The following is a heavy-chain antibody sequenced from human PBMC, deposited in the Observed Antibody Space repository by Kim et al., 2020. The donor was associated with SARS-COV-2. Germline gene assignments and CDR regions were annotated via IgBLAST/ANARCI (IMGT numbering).Heavy chain of an antibody. D-gene: IGHD3-16*01. V-gene: IGHV3-33*05. J-gene: IGHJ3*02. Sequence: GGSLRLSCAASGFTFSSYGMHWVRQAPGKGLEWVAVISYDGSNKYYADSVKGRLTISRDNSKNTLYLQMNSLRAEDTAVYYCASTVLWGAFDIWGQGTMVTVSS. CDR3: ASTVLWGAFDI. CDR2: ISYDGSNK. CDR1: GFTFSSYG.